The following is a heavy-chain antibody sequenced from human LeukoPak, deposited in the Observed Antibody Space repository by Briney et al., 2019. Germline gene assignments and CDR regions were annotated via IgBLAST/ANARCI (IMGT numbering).Heavy chain of an antibody. CDR3: ATMMSRDGYNYFDH. J-gene: IGHJ4*02. CDR1: GGTFSSYA. CDR2: IIPIFGTA. D-gene: IGHD5-24*01. V-gene: IGHV1-69*05. Sequence: SVKVSCKASGGTFSSYAISWVRQAPGQGLEWMGRIIPIFGTANYEQKFQGRVTITTDESTSTAYMELSSLRSEDTAVYYCATMMSRDGYNYFDHWGQGTLVTVSS.